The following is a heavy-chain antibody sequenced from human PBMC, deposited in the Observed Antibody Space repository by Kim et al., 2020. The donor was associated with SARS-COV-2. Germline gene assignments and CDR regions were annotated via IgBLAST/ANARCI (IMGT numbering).Heavy chain of an antibody. J-gene: IGHJ6*03. CDR3: ARGRVGIVPSPILGLGPFWKHYYVDV. D-gene: IGHD3-3*01. Sequence: SETLSLTCAVFGESFSNYYWTWVRRPPGKGLEWIGEINHSGTTNYNPSLKSRVTISSDPYKNQFFLKVTSLTAADTAGYYCARGRVGIVPSPILGLGPFWKHYYVDVWDRGPTVTVSS. V-gene: IGHV4-34*01. CDR1: GESFSNYY. CDR2: INHSGTT.